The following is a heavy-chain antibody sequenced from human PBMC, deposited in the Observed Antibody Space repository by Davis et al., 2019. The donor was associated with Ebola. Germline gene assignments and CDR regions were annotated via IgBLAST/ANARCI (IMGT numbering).Heavy chain of an antibody. J-gene: IGHJ5*02. D-gene: IGHD4-17*01. CDR1: GFTFSSYA. CDR3: AKDRWFHDYGDYGGWFDP. V-gene: IGHV3-30*04. CDR2: ISYDGSNK. Sequence: GESLKISCAASGFTFSSYAMHWVRQAPGKGLEWVAVISYDGSNKYYADSVKGRFTISRDNSKNTLYLQMNSLRAEDTALYYCAKDRWFHDYGDYGGWFDPWGQGTLVTVSS.